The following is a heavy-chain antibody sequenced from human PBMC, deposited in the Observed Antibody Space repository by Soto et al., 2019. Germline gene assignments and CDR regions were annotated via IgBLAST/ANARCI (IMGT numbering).Heavy chain of an antibody. CDR3: ARDRVDCSGGNCWRSVEDT. D-gene: IGHD2-15*01. J-gene: IGHJ5*02. CDR1: GYTFTSYY. V-gene: IGHV1-46*01. Sequence: QVQLVQSGAEVKKPGASVRVSCKASGYTFTSYYMHWVRQAPGQGLEWMGIIDPSGGGTSYAQKFQGRLTMNGDTSTSTVYMELSSLRSEDTAVYYCARDRVDCSGGNCWRSVEDTWGQGTLVTVSS. CDR2: IDPSGGGT.